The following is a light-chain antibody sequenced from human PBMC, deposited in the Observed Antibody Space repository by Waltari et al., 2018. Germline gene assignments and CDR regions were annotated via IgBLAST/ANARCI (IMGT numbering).Light chain of an antibody. Sequence: EIVMTQSPATLSVSPGERATLSCRASQSVSSNSAWYQQKPGQAPRLLISGASTRATGIPARFSGSGSGTEFTLTISSLQSEDFAVYYCQQYNNWPYTFGQGTKLEIK. CDR2: GAS. V-gene: IGKV3-15*01. CDR3: QQYNNWPYT. CDR1: QSVSSN. J-gene: IGKJ2*01.